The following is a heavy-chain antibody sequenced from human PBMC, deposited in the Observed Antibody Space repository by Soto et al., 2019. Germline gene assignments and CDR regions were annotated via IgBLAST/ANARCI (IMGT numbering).Heavy chain of an antibody. CDR3: GRSPWGDAIDI. CDR1: GYIFSSYA. D-gene: IGHD3-16*01. Sequence: ASVKVSCKSSGYIFSSYAMHWARQAPGQRLEWMGWINAVNGNTKYSQKFQGRVTITRDTSASTGYMELSSLKSEDTAVYYCGRSPWGDAIDIWGQGTMVTVSS. CDR2: INAVNGNT. J-gene: IGHJ3*02. V-gene: IGHV1-3*01.